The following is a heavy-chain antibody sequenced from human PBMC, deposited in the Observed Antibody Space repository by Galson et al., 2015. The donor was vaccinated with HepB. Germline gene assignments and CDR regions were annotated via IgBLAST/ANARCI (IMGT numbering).Heavy chain of an antibody. V-gene: IGHV4-34*01. CDR3: ARGQKFVVGPTAILLYWYLDV. J-gene: IGHJ2*01. CDR2: INHRGST. CDR1: GGSFRGHY. D-gene: IGHD2-2*01. Sequence: ETLSLTCAVYGGSFRGHYWSWIRQPPGKGLEWIGEINHRGSTNYNPSLKSRVTMSVDTSKNQFSLELNSVTAADTAVYYCARGQKFVVGPTAILLYWYLDVWGRGTLDTVSS.